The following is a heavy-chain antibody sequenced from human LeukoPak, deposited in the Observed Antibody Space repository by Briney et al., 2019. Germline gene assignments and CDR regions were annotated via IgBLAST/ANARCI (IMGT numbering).Heavy chain of an antibody. D-gene: IGHD1-26*01. J-gene: IGHJ6*03. Sequence: ASVKVSCKASGYTFTSYYMHWVRQAPGEGLEWMGIINPSGGSTSYAQKLQGRVTTTTDTSTSTAYMELRSLRSDDTAVYYCARDSPTVEWKLLPGYYYYYMDVWGKGTTVTISS. CDR2: INPSGGST. CDR1: GYTFTSYY. CDR3: ARDSPTVEWKLLPGYYYYYMDV. V-gene: IGHV1-46*01.